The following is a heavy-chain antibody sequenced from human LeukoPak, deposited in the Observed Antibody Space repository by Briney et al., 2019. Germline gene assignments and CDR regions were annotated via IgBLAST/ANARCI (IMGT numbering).Heavy chain of an antibody. Sequence: SETLSLTCTVSGGSISSSSYYWGWIRQPPGKGLEWIGSIYYSGSTYYNPSLKSRVTISVDTSKNQFSLKLSSVTAADTAVYYCARAAITTYYYDSSGYFYFDYWGQGTLVTVSS. D-gene: IGHD3-22*01. CDR2: IYYSGST. J-gene: IGHJ4*02. CDR1: GGSISSSSYY. CDR3: ARAAITTYYYDSSGYFYFDY. V-gene: IGHV4-39*07.